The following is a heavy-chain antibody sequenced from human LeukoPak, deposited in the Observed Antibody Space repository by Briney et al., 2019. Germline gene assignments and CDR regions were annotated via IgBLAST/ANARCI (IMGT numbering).Heavy chain of an antibody. V-gene: IGHV3-7*03. J-gene: IGHJ6*02. CDR1: GFTFTNFW. CDR3: AIAYGLDV. CDR2: INGDGSDR. Sequence: PGGSLRLSCAASGFTFTNFWMSWVRQAPEKGLEWVANINGDGSDRYYMDSLKGRFTISRDNAKNSLYLQMNSLRVEDTAIYYCAIAYGLDVWGQGTTVTVSS.